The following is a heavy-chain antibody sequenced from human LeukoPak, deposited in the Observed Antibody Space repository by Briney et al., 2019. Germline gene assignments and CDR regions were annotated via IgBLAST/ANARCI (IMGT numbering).Heavy chain of an antibody. D-gene: IGHD3-3*01. Sequence: SVKVSCKASGGTFSSYAISWVRQAPGQGLEWMGGIIPIFGTANYAQKFQGRVTITADESTSTAYMELSSLRSEDTAVYYCAREQRVTIFGVVLQPNWFDPWGQGTLVTVSS. V-gene: IGHV1-69*13. CDR1: GGTFSSYA. CDR2: IIPIFGTA. J-gene: IGHJ5*02. CDR3: AREQRVTIFGVVLQPNWFDP.